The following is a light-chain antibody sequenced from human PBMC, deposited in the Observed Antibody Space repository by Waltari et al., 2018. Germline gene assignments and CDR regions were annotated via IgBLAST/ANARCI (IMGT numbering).Light chain of an antibody. CDR1: RGHSRNV. Sequence: QLVLTQSPSASASLGASIKLTCTLSRGHSRNVIPWLQQQPEKGPRYLVKVYSDGSHSRGNEIPDRFSGSSSGAERYLTISSLQSEDEADHYCQTGGHGTWVFGGGTRLTVL. CDR2: VYSDGSH. CDR3: QTGGHGTWV. J-gene: IGLJ3*02. V-gene: IGLV4-69*01.